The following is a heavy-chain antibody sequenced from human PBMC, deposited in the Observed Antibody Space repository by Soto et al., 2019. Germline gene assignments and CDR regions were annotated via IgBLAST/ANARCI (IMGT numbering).Heavy chain of an antibody. CDR2: LYIGGAT. CDR1: GFAVSGNY. CDR3: ARGYRDYVAWFDP. Sequence: EGQLVESGGGLVQPGESLRLSCAASGFAVSGNYMSWVRQAPGKGLEWVSTLYIGGATYYGVSVKGRFTISRDNSENTLYLQMNSLMAEDTGVYYCARGYRDYVAWFDPWGQGTLVTVSS. D-gene: IGHD4-17*01. V-gene: IGHV3-66*01. J-gene: IGHJ5*02.